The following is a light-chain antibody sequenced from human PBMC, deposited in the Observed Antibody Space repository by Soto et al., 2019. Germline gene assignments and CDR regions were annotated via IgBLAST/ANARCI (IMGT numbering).Light chain of an antibody. CDR3: QQRSNWPT. Sequence: DIVFTQSPATLSLSPGERATLTCRASQSVSSFLAWYQQKPGQAPRLLIYGASIRATGIPARFSGSGSGTDFTLTISSLEPEDFAVYYCQQRSNWPTFGPGTKVDIK. CDR2: GAS. V-gene: IGKV3-11*01. J-gene: IGKJ3*01. CDR1: QSVSSF.